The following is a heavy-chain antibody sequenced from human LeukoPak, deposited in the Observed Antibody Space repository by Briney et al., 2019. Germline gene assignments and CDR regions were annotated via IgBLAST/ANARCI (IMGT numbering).Heavy chain of an antibody. CDR1: GYTFTSYG. D-gene: IGHD2-2*01. J-gene: IGHJ5*02. CDR3: ARDGEDIVVVPAAHDVWFDP. CDR2: ISAYNGNT. Sequence: ASVKVSCKASGYTFTSYGISWVRQAPGQVLEWMGWISAYNGNTNYAQKLQGRVTMTTDTSTSTAYMELRSLRSDDTAVYYCARDGEDIVVVPAAHDVWFDPWGQGTLVTVSS. V-gene: IGHV1-18*01.